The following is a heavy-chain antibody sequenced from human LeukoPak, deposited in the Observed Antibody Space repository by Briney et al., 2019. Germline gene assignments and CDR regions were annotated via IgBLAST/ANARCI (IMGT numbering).Heavy chain of an antibody. V-gene: IGHV1-69*04. Sequence: SVKVSCKASGGTFSSYAISWVQQAPGQGLEWMGRIIPILGIANYAQKFQGRVTITADKSTSTAYMELSSLRSEDTAVYYCARDFHYYDSSGYGGEAFDIWGQGTMVTVSS. CDR1: GGTFSSYA. CDR3: ARDFHYYDSSGYGGEAFDI. CDR2: IIPILGIA. J-gene: IGHJ3*02. D-gene: IGHD3-22*01.